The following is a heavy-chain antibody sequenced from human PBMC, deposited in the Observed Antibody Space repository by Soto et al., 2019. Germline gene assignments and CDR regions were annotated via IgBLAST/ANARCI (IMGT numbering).Heavy chain of an antibody. CDR2: IIPMFPTT. CDR1: GYTFTSYG. Sequence: SVKVSCKASGYTFTSYGISWVRQAPGQGLEWMGLIIPMFPTTNYAQKFKGRLTINADKSTSTAYMEMSSLRSEDTAVYYCARDERGEGIQLWTRSRGQDGMDVWGQGTTVTVSS. CDR3: ARDERGEGIQLWTRSRGQDGMDV. V-gene: IGHV1-69*06. D-gene: IGHD5-18*01. J-gene: IGHJ6*02.